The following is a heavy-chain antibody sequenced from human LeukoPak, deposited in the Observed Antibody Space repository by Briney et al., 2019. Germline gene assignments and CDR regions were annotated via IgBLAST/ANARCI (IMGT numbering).Heavy chain of an antibody. V-gene: IGHV3-64D*06. CDR2: ISINGDNT. Sequence: GGSLRLSCSASGFSFSSYAMHWVRQAPGKGLEYVSTISINGDNTYYADSVKGRFTISRDNSKNTLYLQMSSLRAEDTAVYYCAKDLEYSYDYWGQGTQVTVSS. J-gene: IGHJ4*02. CDR1: GFSFSSYA. D-gene: IGHD5-18*01. CDR3: AKDLEYSYDY.